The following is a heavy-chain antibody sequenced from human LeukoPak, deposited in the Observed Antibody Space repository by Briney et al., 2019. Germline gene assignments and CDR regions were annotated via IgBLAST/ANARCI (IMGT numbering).Heavy chain of an antibody. J-gene: IGHJ4*02. V-gene: IGHV3-30*18. D-gene: IGHD5-24*01. Sequence: HPGRSLRLSCTASGFTFSSYGMHWVRQAPGKGLEWVAVISYHGSDRYYAASVRGRFTISRDNSKNTLYLQMNSLRAEDTAVYYCAKDPPAYNATLPFDYWGQGTLVTVSS. CDR1: GFTFSSYG. CDR3: AKDPPAYNATLPFDY. CDR2: ISYHGSDR.